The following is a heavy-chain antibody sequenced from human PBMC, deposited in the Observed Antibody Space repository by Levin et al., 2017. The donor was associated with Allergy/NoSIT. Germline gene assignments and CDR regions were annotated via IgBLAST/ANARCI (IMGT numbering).Heavy chain of an antibody. V-gene: IGHV3-33*01. J-gene: IGHJ5*02. D-gene: IGHD2-2*02. CDR2: IWYDGSNK. CDR1: GFTFSSYG. CDR3: ARDLYQGEAYWFDP. Sequence: GGSLRLSCAASGFTFSSYGMHWVRQAPGKGLEWVAVIWYDGSNKYYADSVKGRFTISRDNSKNTLYLQMNSLRAEDTAVYYCARDLYQGEAYWFDPWGQGTLVTVSS.